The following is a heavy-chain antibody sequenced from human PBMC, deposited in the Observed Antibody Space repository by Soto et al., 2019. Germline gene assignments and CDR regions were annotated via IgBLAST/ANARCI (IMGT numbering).Heavy chain of an antibody. CDR1: GGTFSSYA. Sequence: GASVKVSCKASGGTFSSYAISWVRQAPGQGLEWMGGIIPIFGTANYAQKFQGRVTITADESTSTAYMELSSLRSEDTAVYYCARTSVDTAMANTDPAALYYYGLDVWGQGTTVTVSS. D-gene: IGHD5-18*01. J-gene: IGHJ6*02. CDR3: ARTSVDTAMANTDPAALYYYGLDV. CDR2: IIPIFGTA. V-gene: IGHV1-69*13.